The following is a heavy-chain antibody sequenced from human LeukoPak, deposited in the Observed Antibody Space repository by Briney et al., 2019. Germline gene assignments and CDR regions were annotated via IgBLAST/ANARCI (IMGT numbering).Heavy chain of an antibody. D-gene: IGHD3-3*01. V-gene: IGHV1-69*02. CDR2: IIPILGIA. Sequence: ASVKVSCKASGGTFSSYTISWVRQAPGQGLEWMGRIIPILGIANYAQKFQGRVTITADKSTSTAYMELSSLRSEDTAVCYCARYDRTASFDPWGQGTLVTVSS. CDR3: ARYDRTASFDP. CDR1: GGTFSSYT. J-gene: IGHJ5*02.